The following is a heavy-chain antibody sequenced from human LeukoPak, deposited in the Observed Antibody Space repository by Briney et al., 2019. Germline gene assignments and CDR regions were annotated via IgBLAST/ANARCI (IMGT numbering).Heavy chain of an antibody. CDR2: INHSGST. Sequence: SETLSLTCAVYGGSFSAYYWSWVRQPPGKGLEWIGEINHSGSTNYNPSLKSRVTMSVDTSKNQFSLKLSSVTAADTAVYYCARLRDGRWLLEYWGQGTLVTVSS. CDR3: ARLRDGRWLLEY. D-gene: IGHD5-24*01. CDR1: GGSFSAYY. J-gene: IGHJ4*02. V-gene: IGHV4-34*01.